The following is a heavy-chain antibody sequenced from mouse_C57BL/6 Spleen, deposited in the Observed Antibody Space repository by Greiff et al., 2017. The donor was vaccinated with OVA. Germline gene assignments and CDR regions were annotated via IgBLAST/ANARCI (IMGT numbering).Heavy chain of an antibody. D-gene: IGHD2-1*01. Sequence: QVQLKESGTELVKPGASVKLSCKASGYTFTSYWMHWVKQRPGQGLEWIGNINPSNGGTNYNEKFKSKATLTVDKSSSTAYMQLSSLTSEDSAVYYCARSPIPIYYGNYDAMDYWGQGTSVTVSS. CDR1: GYTFTSYW. CDR3: ARSPIPIYYGNYDAMDY. J-gene: IGHJ4*01. V-gene: IGHV1-53*01. CDR2: INPSNGGT.